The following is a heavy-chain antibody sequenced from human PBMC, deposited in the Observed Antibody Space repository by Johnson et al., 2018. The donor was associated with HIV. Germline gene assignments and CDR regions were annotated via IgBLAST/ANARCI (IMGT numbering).Heavy chain of an antibody. J-gene: IGHJ3*02. D-gene: IGHD2-8*01. V-gene: IGHV3-30*04. CDR3: ARDDGCEPTGNDAFDI. Sequence: QVQLVESGGGVVQPGRSLRLSCAASGFTFSSYAMHWVRQAPGKGLEWVAVISYDGSTKYYADSVKGRFTISRDNSKNTLYLQMNSLRAEDTAVYYCARDDGCEPTGNDAFDIWGQGTMVTVSS. CDR2: ISYDGSTK. CDR1: GFTFSSYA.